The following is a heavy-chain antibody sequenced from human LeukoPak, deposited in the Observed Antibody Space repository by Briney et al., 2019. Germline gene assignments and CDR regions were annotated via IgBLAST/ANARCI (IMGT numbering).Heavy chain of an antibody. J-gene: IGHJ6*02. CDR3: ARSSYGSGSDYYYGMDV. CDR1: GYTFTSYD. CDR2: MNPNSGNT. Sequence: GASVKVSCKASGYTFTSYDINWVRQATGQGLEWMGWMNPNSGNTGYAQKFQGRVTMTRNTSISTAYMELSSLRSEDTAVYYCARSSYGSGSDYYYGMDVWGQGTTVTVSS. V-gene: IGHV1-8*01. D-gene: IGHD3-10*01.